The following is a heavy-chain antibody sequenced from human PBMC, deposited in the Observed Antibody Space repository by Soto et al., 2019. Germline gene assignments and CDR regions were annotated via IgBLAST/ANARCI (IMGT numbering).Heavy chain of an antibody. CDR2: ISGNGIST. D-gene: IGHD3-10*01. J-gene: IGHJ6*02. V-gene: IGHV3-23*01. Sequence: PGGSLRLSCAASGFTFSGYALSWVRQAPGKGLQCVSTISGNGISTYYADSVKGRFTISRDNSRNTLYLQMNSLRAEDTAVYYCAKVQGSGSGLYYFYYYGMDVWGQGTTVTVSS. CDR3: AKVQGSGSGLYYFYYYGMDV. CDR1: GFTFSGYA.